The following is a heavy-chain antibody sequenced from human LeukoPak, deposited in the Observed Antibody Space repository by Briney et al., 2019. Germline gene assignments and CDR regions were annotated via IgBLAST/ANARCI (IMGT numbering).Heavy chain of an antibody. CDR2: IIPILGIA. J-gene: IGHJ4*02. CDR3: ARDVTPGGY. CDR1: GGTFSSYA. D-gene: IGHD1-14*01. Sequence: SVRVSCKASGGTFSSYAISWVRQAPGQGLEWMGRIIPILGIANYAQKFQGRVTITADKSTSTAYMELSSLRSEDAAVYYCARDVTPGGYWGQGTLVTVSS. V-gene: IGHV1-69*04.